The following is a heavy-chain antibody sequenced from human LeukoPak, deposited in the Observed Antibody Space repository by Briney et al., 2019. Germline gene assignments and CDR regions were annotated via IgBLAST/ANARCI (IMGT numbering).Heavy chain of an antibody. Sequence: PGGSLRLSCAASGFTFSSYAMHWVRQPPGKGLEWVAVISYDGSNKYYADSVKGRFTISRDNSKNTLYLQMNSLRAEDTAVYYCARGAARRLDYWGQGTLVTVSS. V-gene: IGHV3-30*01. CDR3: ARGAARRLDY. CDR2: ISYDGSNK. J-gene: IGHJ4*02. D-gene: IGHD6-6*01. CDR1: GFTFSSYA.